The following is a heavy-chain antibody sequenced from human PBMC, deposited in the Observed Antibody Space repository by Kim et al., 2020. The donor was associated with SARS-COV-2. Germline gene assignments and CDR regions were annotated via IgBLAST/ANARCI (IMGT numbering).Heavy chain of an antibody. CDR2: IYYSGST. CDR3: ARHAPRSSGLYQLLYVRWSGFDP. Sequence: SETLSLTCTVSGGSISSSSYYWGWIRQPPGKGLEWIGSIYYSGSTYYNPSLKSRVTISVDTSKNQFSLKLSSVTAADTAVYYCARHAPRSSGLYQLLYVRWSGFDPWGQGTLVTVSS. V-gene: IGHV4-39*01. J-gene: IGHJ5*02. D-gene: IGHD2-2*02. CDR1: GGSISSSSYY.